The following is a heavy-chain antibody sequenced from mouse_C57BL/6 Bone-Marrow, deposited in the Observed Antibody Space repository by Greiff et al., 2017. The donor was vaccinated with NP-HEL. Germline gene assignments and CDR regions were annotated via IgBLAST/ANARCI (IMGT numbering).Heavy chain of an antibody. CDR2: INPSSGYT. D-gene: IGHD3-1*01. V-gene: IGHV1-7*01. CDR3: ARGLRRFAY. Sequence: VQLQQSGAELAKPGASVKLSCKASGYTFTSYWMHWVKQRPGQGLEWIGYINPSSGYTKYNQKFKDKATLTADQSSSTAYMQLSSLTYEDSAVYYCARGLRRFAYWGQGTLVTVSA. CDR1: GYTFTSYW. J-gene: IGHJ3*01.